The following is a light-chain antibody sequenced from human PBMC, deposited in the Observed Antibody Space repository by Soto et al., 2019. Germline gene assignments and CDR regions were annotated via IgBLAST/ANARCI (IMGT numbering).Light chain of an antibody. J-gene: IGKJ1*01. CDR1: QSVCSSF. Sequence: EIVLTQSPGTLSLSPGERATLSCRASQSVCSSFLAWYQQKPGQAPRLLIYGASSRANGIPHRFSGSGSGADFSLTSSRLEPEDFAVYYCQQYDSSPLTFGQGTKVEIK. CDR2: GAS. CDR3: QQYDSSPLT. V-gene: IGKV3-20*01.